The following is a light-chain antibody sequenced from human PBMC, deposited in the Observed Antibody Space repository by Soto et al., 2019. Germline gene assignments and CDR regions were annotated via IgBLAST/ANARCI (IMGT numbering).Light chain of an antibody. CDR2: EVS. Sequence: QSALTQPASVSGSPGQSITISCTGTSSDVGGYNYVSWYQQHPGKAPKLMIYEVSHRPSGVSNRFSGSKSGNTASLTISGLQAEDEADYYCISDTRSSTPVFGGGTKVTVL. V-gene: IGLV2-14*01. CDR3: ISDTRSSTPV. J-gene: IGLJ2*01. CDR1: SSDVGGYNY.